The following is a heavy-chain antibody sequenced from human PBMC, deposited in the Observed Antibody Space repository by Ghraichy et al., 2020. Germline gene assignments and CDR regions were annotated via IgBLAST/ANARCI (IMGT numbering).Heavy chain of an antibody. J-gene: IGHJ5*02. CDR1: GGSISGYAYY. Sequence: SETLSLTCTVSGGSISGYAYYWNCIRQHPGKDLEWIGFIHSSGRTNYNPPLKSRVTISLDTSKNQFSLQLSSVTAADTSVYYCESVRRQYCGTPSCYGWFDPWGQGTLVTVP. D-gene: IGHD2-2*01. V-gene: IGHV4-31*03. CDR2: IHSSGRT. CDR3: ESVRRQYCGTPSCYGWFDP.